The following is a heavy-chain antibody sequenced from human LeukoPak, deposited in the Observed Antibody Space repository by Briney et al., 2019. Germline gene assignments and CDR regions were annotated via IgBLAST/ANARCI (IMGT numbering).Heavy chain of an antibody. CDR2: IYTSGST. Sequence: PSETLSLTXTVSGGSIRSGSYYWSWIRQPAGKGLQWIGRIYTSGSTNYNPSLKSRVTISVDTSKNQFSLKLSSVTAADTAVYYCARTPGTNRRDAFDIWGQGTMVTVSS. CDR3: ARTPGTNRRDAFDI. V-gene: IGHV4-61*02. J-gene: IGHJ3*02. CDR1: GGSIRSGSYY. D-gene: IGHD1-1*01.